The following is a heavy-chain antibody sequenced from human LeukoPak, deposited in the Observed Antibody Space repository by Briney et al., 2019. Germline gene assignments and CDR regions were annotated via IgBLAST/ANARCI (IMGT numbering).Heavy chain of an antibody. D-gene: IGHD6-6*01. CDR3: ARAAARRYYYYMDV. V-gene: IGHV4-4*07. CDR1: GGPISSYY. CDR2: IYTSGST. J-gene: IGHJ6*03. Sequence: SETLSLTCTVSGGPISSYYWSWIRQPAGKGLEWIGRIYTSGSTNYNPSLKSRVTISVDKSKNQFSLKLSSVTAADTAVYYCARAAARRYYYYMDVWGKGTTVTVSS.